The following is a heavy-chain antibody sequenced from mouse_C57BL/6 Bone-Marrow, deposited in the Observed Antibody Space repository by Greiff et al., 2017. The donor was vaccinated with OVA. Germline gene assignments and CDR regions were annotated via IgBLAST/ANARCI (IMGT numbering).Heavy chain of an antibody. V-gene: IGHV1-63*01. D-gene: IGHD1-1*01. CDR1: GYTFTNYW. CDR2: IYPGGGYT. CDR3: ARGVLRYYAMDY. J-gene: IGHJ4*01. Sequence: QVQLQQSGAELVRPGTSVKLSCKASGYTFTNYWIGWAKQRPGHGLEWIGDIYPGGGYTNYNEKFKGKATLTADKSSSTAYMQFSSLTSEDSAIYYCARGVLRYYAMDYWGQGTSVTVSS.